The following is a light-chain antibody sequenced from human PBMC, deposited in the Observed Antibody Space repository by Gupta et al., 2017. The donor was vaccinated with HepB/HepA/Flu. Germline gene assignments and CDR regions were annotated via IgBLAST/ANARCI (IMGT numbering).Light chain of an antibody. CDR2: DAS. J-gene: IGKJ4*01. CDR1: LTVAGDC. V-gene: IGKV3-20*01. Sequence: TQFPDTLSLSVGERATLSCRAILTVAGDCLVWYQQRPGQAPTLLIYDASKRATGVSDRFNGSGSGTEFTLTIGRLEAEDSALYYCQQCGSSPTFGGGTKVQIK. CDR3: QQCGSSPT.